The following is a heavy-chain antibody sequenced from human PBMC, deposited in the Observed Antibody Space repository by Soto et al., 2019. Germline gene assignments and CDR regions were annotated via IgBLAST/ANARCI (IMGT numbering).Heavy chain of an antibody. Sequence: PWGSLRLSCAASGFTFISYAIHCVRHSPFKWLEWVAVISYDGSNKYYADSVKGRFTISRDNSKNTLYLQMNSLRAEDTAVYYCAREVAARPYYYYGMDVWGQGTTVTVSS. CDR2: ISYDGSNK. V-gene: IGHV3-30-3*01. CDR3: AREVAARPYYYYGMDV. D-gene: IGHD6-6*01. CDR1: GFTFISYA. J-gene: IGHJ6*02.